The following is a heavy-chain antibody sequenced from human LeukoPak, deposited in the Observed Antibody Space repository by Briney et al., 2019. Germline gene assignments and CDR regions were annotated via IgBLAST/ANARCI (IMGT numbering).Heavy chain of an antibody. CDR1: GLTFTTYA. CDR3: AKPRIVGVKGLDP. Sequence: PGVSLRLSCAASGLTFTTYAMNWVRQAPGKGLEWVSVISGSGDSTYYADSVKGRFTISRDNSKNTLYLQMNSLRAEDTAVYYCAKPRIVGVKGLDPWGQGTLVTVSS. D-gene: IGHD1-26*01. J-gene: IGHJ5*02. CDR2: ISGSGDST. V-gene: IGHV3-23*01.